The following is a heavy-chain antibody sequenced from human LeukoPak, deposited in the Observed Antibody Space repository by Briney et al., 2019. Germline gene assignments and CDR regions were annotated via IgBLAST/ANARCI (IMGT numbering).Heavy chain of an antibody. Sequence: GGSLRLSCAASGFTFSSYDMHWVRQATGKGLEWVSAIGTAGDTYYPGSVRGRFTISRENAKNSLYLQMNSLRAGDTAVYYCARGPTYCSSTSCYWGPFDYWGQGTLVTVSS. CDR2: IGTAGDT. D-gene: IGHD2-2*01. J-gene: IGHJ4*02. V-gene: IGHV3-13*01. CDR3: ARGPTYCSSTSCYWGPFDY. CDR1: GFTFSSYD.